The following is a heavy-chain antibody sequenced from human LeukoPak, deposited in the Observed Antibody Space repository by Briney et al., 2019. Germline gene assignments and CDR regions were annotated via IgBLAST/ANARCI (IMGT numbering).Heavy chain of an antibody. Sequence: GGSLRLSCVASGFTFSRYAMHWVRQAPGKGLEWVAALVSYNGNTEYYADSVKGRFTISRDNSKNTLYLQMNSLRTDDTAVYFCARDSDGYSSSWYLGLVDYWGQGTLVTVSS. CDR1: GFTFSRYA. J-gene: IGHJ4*02. V-gene: IGHV3-30-3*01. D-gene: IGHD6-13*01. CDR3: ARDSDGYSSSWYLGLVDY. CDR2: VSYNGNTE.